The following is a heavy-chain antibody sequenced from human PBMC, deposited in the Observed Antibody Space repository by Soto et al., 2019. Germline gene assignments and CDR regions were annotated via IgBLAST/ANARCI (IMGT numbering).Heavy chain of an antibody. CDR2: INEDGGET. V-gene: IGHV3-7*01. CDR1: GFTFHNHW. CDR3: VRVGDGGSNYYGLDV. Sequence: LRLSCAASGFTFHNHWMTWVRQAPGKGLEWVAIINEDGGETHYLDSVKGRFTISRDNIEKSVSLQLKSLRVEDTAEYYCVRVGDGGSNYYGLDVWGQGTTVTVSS. D-gene: IGHD3-10*01. J-gene: IGHJ6*02.